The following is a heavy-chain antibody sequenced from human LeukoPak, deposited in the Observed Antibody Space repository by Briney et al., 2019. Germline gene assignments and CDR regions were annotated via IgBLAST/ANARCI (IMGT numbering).Heavy chain of an antibody. J-gene: IGHJ3*02. D-gene: IGHD6-13*01. V-gene: IGHV3-66*01. CDR1: GFTFSDYY. CDR2: IYSGGST. CDR3: ASLPYSSSPTLKGFDI. Sequence: GGSLRLSCAASGFTFSDYYMSWVRQAPGKGLEWVSVIYSGGSTYYADSVKGRFTISRDNSKNTLYLQMNSLRAEDTAVYYCASLPYSSSPTLKGFDIWGQGTMVTVSS.